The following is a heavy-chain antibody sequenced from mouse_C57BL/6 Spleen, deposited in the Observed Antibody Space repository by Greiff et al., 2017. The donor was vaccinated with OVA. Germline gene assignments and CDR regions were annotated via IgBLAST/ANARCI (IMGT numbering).Heavy chain of an antibody. CDR3: AREGVYDSDGFAY. J-gene: IGHJ3*01. D-gene: IGHD2-4*01. Sequence: VQLVESGPGLVKPSQSLSLTCSVTGYSITSGYYWNWIRQFPGNKLEWMGYISYDGSNNYNPSLKNRISITRDTSKNQFFLKLNSVTTEDTATYYCAREGVYDSDGFAYWGQGTLVTVSA. CDR1: GYSITSGYY. CDR2: ISYDGSN. V-gene: IGHV3-6*01.